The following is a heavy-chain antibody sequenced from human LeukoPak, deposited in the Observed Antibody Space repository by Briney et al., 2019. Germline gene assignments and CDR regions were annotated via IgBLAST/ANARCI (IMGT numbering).Heavy chain of an antibody. D-gene: IGHD5-12*01. CDR3: ARRQHCGYDFDC. Sequence: GESLRIPVKTSGYIFTNYLTAWVRKMPGKGLEWMGIIYPRDSDTRYSPSFQGHVTVSADKSTSTAYLRWNTLEASDTAMYYCARRQHCGYDFDCWGQGTLVTVSS. J-gene: IGHJ4*02. CDR2: IYPRDSDT. CDR1: GYIFTNYL. V-gene: IGHV5-51*01.